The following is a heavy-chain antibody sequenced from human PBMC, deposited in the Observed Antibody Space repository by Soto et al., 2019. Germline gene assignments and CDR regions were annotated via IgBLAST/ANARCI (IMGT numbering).Heavy chain of an antibody. CDR1: GGSFIGYH. J-gene: IGHJ5*02. CDR2: INHSGST. CDR3: ARGRRRFDP. Sequence: SATLSLTCAVYGGSFIGYHWGWIRQPPGKGLEWIGEINHSGSTNYNPSPKSRVTISVDTSKNQFSLKLSSVTAADTAVYYCARGRRRFDPWGQGTLVTVSS. V-gene: IGHV4-34*01.